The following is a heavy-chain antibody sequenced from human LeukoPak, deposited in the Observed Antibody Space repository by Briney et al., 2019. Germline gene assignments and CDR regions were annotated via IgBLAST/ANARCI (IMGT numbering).Heavy chain of an antibody. CDR2: ISSYGGST. V-gene: IGHV3-64D*09. J-gene: IGHJ4*02. Sequence: PGGSLRLSCSVSGFTLSTYAMHWLRQAPGKGLEYVSAISSYGGSTYYADSVKGRFTISRDNSKNTLYLQMSSLRAEDTAVYYCVPLPIAVAGTHLLEFWRQGTLVTVSS. CDR1: GFTLSTYA. D-gene: IGHD6-19*01. CDR3: VPLPIAVAGTHLLEF.